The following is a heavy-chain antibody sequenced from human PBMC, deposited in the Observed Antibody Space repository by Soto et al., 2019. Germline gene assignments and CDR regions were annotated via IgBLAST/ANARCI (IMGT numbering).Heavy chain of an antibody. D-gene: IGHD6-6*01. CDR1: GFTFSSYA. CDR2: ISGSGGST. Sequence: GGSLRLSCAASGFTFSSYAMSWVRQAPGKGLEWVSAISGSGGSTYYADSVKGRFTISRDNSKNTLYLQMNSLRAEDTAVYYCAKVAGGGWPSIAARGRLDYWGQGTLVTVSS. V-gene: IGHV3-23*01. J-gene: IGHJ4*02. CDR3: AKVAGGGWPSIAARGRLDY.